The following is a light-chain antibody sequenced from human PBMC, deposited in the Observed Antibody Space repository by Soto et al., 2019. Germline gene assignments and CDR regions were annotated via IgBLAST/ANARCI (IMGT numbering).Light chain of an antibody. CDR2: SND. V-gene: IGLV1-44*01. CDR1: SSNIGMNS. CDR3: AAWDDTLGGHVA. Sequence: QSVLTQSPSASGTPGQRVTISCSGKSSNIGMNSVNWYQQVPGAAPKLLIYSNDQRPSGVPHRISGSRSGTSASLAISELQSEDEADYYCAAWDDTLGGHVAFGGGTQLT. J-gene: IGLJ2*01.